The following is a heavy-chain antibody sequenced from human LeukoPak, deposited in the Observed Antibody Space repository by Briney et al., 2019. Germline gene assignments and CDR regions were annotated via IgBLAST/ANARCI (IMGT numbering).Heavy chain of an antibody. D-gene: IGHD2-2*02. CDR3: ARDHCSSTSCYSYYYGMDV. CDR1: GGTFSSYA. CDR2: IIPIFGTA. V-gene: IGHV1-69*13. Sequence: GASVKVSCKASGGTFSSYAISWARQAPGQGLEWMGGIIPIFGTANYAQKFQGRVTITADESTSTAYMELSSLRSEDTAVYYCARDHCSSTSCYSYYYGMDVWGQGTTVTVSS. J-gene: IGHJ6*02.